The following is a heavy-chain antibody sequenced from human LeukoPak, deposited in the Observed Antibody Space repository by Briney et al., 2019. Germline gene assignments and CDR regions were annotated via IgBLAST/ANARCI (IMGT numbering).Heavy chain of an antibody. CDR2: ISGSGGST. J-gene: IGHJ4*02. CDR1: GFTFSSYA. V-gene: IGHV3-23*01. CDR3: ANAEPELVQGY. D-gene: IGHD6-6*01. Sequence: GGSLRLSCAASGFTFSSYAMSWVRQAPGKGLEWVSAISGSGGSTYYADSVKDRFTISGDNSKNTLYLQMNSLRAEDTAVYYCANAEPELVQGYWGQGTLVTVSS.